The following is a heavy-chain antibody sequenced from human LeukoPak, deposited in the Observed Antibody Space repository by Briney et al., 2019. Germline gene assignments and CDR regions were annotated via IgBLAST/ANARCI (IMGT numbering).Heavy chain of an antibody. CDR1: GYTFTSYG. CDR3: ARVLQVTMIVVVHAAFDI. Sequence: ASVKVSCKASGYTFTSYGISWVRQAPGQGLEWMGWISAYNGNTNYAQKLQGRVTMTTDTSTSTAYMELRSLRSDDTAVYYCARVLQVTMIVVVHAAFDIWGQGTMVTVSS. V-gene: IGHV1-18*01. D-gene: IGHD3-22*01. CDR2: ISAYNGNT. J-gene: IGHJ3*02.